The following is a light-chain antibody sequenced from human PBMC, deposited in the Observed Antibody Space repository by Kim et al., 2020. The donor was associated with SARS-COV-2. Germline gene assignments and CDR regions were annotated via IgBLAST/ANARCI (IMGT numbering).Light chain of an antibody. Sequence: QSALTQPASVSGSPGQPITISCTRTSSDVGGYNFVSWYQQHPGKAPKFLIFDVRKRPSGVSNRFSGSKSGNTASLAISGLQPEDEADYYCSSYASSSTWVFGGGTQLTVL. CDR3: SSYASSSTWV. V-gene: IGLV2-14*01. CDR2: DVR. J-gene: IGLJ3*02. CDR1: SSDVGGYNF.